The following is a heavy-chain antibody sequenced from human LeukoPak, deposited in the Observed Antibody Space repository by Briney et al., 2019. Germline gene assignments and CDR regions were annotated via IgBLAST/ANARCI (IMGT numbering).Heavy chain of an antibody. Sequence: GGSLTLSCAASGFTFSSYDMSWARQAPGKGLEWVSVISSSGDIIYYADAVRGRFTISRDNSKNTLYLQMNSLRAEDTAVYYCAKPYNPGSGSYDYWGQGTLVTVSS. CDR1: GFTFSSYD. V-gene: IGHV3-23*01. CDR3: AKPYNPGSGSYDY. D-gene: IGHD3-10*01. J-gene: IGHJ4*02. CDR2: ISSSGDII.